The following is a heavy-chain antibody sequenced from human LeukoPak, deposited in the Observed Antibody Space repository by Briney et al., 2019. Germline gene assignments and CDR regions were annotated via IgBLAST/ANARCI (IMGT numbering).Heavy chain of an antibody. CDR2: ISGSGAYT. V-gene: IGHV3-23*01. J-gene: IGHJ6*03. D-gene: IGHD3-9*01. CDR1: GFTFSSYA. Sequence: GGSLRLSCAASGFTFSSYAMSWVRQAPGKGLEWVSIISGSGAYTYYADSVKGRFTISRDNAKNSLYLQMNSLRAEDTAVYYCASVATGYSYYYYCYMDVWGKGTTVTVSS. CDR3: ASVATGYSYYYYCYMDV.